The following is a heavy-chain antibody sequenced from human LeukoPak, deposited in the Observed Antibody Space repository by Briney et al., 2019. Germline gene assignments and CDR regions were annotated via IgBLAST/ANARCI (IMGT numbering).Heavy chain of an antibody. CDR1: GFTFSSYS. J-gene: IGHJ4*02. CDR2: ISSSSSYI. D-gene: IGHD6-13*01. CDR3: ARDRGQQLRTTFDY. Sequence: GGSLRLSCAAPGFTFSSYSMNWVRQAPGKGLEWVSSISSSSSYIYYADSVKGRFTISRDNAKNSLYLQVNSLRAEDTAVYYCARDRGQQLRTTFDYWGQGTLVTVSS. V-gene: IGHV3-21*01.